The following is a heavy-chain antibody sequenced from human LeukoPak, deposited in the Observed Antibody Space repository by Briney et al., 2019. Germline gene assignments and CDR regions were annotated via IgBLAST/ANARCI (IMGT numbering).Heavy chain of an antibody. CDR3: AKGVQQLARIRRLDY. V-gene: IGHV3-23*01. CDR2: ISGSGTDT. Sequence: GGSLRLSCAASRFTFSNYAMTWVRQAPGKGLEWVSAISGSGTDTYYADSVKGRFTISRDNSKNTLYLQMNSLRSEDTAVYYCAKGVQQLARIRRLDYWGQGTLVTVSS. J-gene: IGHJ4*02. D-gene: IGHD6-13*01. CDR1: RFTFSNYA.